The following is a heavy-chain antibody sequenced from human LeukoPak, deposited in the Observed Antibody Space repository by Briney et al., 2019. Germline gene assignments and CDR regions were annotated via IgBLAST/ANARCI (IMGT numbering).Heavy chain of an antibody. Sequence: GGSLRLSCAASGFTFSSYEMNWVRQAPGKGLEWVSDISSSGTTIHYADSVKGRFIISRDNAKNSLYLQMSSLRAEDTAVYYCARGLDDGYSYGLDYWSQGTLVTVSS. J-gene: IGHJ4*02. CDR3: ARGLDDGYSYGLDY. D-gene: IGHD5-18*01. V-gene: IGHV3-48*03. CDR1: GFTFSSYE. CDR2: ISSSGTTI.